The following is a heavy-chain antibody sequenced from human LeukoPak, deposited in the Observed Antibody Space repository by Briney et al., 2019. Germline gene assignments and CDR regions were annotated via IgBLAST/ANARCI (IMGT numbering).Heavy chain of an antibody. V-gene: IGHV3-33*05. CDR3: ARDWVVAGGAFDI. J-gene: IGHJ3*02. D-gene: IGHD2-15*01. CDR2: ILYDGTNK. CDR1: GFTFSSYD. Sequence: GGSLRLSCAASGFTFSSYDMHWVRQAPGKGLEWVAVILYDGTNKYYADSVKGRFTISRDNSKHTLSLQMNSLRAEDTAVYYCARDWVVAGGAFDIWGQGTMVTVSS.